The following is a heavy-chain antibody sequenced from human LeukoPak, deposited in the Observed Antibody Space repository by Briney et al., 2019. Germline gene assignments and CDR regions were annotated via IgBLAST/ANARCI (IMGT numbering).Heavy chain of an antibody. D-gene: IGHD6-19*01. CDR2: ISGRGGST. CDR3: AKSGRISVVGSAGGGTN. CDR1: GFTFYTFA. Sequence: GGSLRLSCAASGFTFYTFAMSWVRQAPGKGLEWVSGISGRGGSTYYADSVSGRFTISRDNSKNTVYLRMDSLRADDTAVYYCAKSGRISVVGSAGGGTNWGQGTLVTVSS. J-gene: IGHJ4*02. V-gene: IGHV3-23*01.